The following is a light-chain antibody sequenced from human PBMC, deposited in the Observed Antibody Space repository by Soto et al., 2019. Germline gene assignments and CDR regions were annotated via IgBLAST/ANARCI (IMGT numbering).Light chain of an antibody. CDR2: GNT. CDR1: STNIGAGFD. CDR3: QSYDNSLKMV. J-gene: IGLJ2*01. V-gene: IGLV1-40*01. Sequence: QSVLTQPPALSGAPGQRVTISCTGSSTNIGAGFDVHWYQQLPGTAPKVLIYGNTNRPSGVPDRFSGSKSGTSASLAITGLHAEDEADYYCQSYDNSLKMVFGGGTKLTVL.